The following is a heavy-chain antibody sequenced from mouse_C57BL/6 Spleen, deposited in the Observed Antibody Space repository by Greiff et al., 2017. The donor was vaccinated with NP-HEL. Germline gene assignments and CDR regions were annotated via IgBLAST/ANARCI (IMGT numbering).Heavy chain of an antibody. Sequence: VQLQQSGPELVKPGASVKISCRASGYAFSSSWMNWVKQRPGKGLEWIGRIYPGDGNTNYNGKFKGKATLTADKSSSTAYMQLSSLTSEDSAVYFCARWGNNWYFDVWGTGTTVTVSS. CDR3: ARWGNNWYFDV. D-gene: IGHD2-1*01. J-gene: IGHJ1*03. CDR1: GYAFSSSW. V-gene: IGHV1-82*01. CDR2: IYPGDGNT.